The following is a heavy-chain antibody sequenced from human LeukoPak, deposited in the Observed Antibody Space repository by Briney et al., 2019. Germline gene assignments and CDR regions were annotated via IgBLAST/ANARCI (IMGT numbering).Heavy chain of an antibody. D-gene: IGHD2-21*02. CDR3: ARARVVTAIGGVGWYFDY. J-gene: IGHJ4*02. Sequence: SETLSLTCIVSGASISNSSHYWGWIRQSPGKGLEWIGSIYDTGSNYYNPSLKSRVTISVDTSKNQFSLKLSSVTAADTAVYYCARARVVTAIGGVGWYFDYWGQGTLVTVSS. V-gene: IGHV4-39*07. CDR1: GASISNSSHY. CDR2: IYDTGSN.